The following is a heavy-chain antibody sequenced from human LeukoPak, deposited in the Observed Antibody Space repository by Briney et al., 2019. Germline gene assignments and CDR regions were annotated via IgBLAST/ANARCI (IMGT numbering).Heavy chain of an antibody. Sequence: GESLKISCKGSGYSFTSYWISWVRQMPGKGLEWMGRIYPSDSYTNYSPSFQGHVTISADKSISTAYLQWSSLKASDTAMYYCARHDSSGYYLDAFDIWGQGTMVTVSS. CDR2: IYPSDSYT. V-gene: IGHV5-10-1*01. CDR1: GYSFTSYW. D-gene: IGHD3-22*01. J-gene: IGHJ3*02. CDR3: ARHDSSGYYLDAFDI.